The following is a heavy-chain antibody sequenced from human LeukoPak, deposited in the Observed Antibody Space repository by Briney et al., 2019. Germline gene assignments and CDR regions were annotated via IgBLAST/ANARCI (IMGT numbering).Heavy chain of an antibody. D-gene: IGHD6-13*01. CDR3: ARGTVGYSSSWYPYFDY. CDR2: IYTSGST. Sequence: PSETLSLTCTVSGGSISSYYWSWIRQPAGKGLEWIGRIYTSGSTNYNPSLKSRVTMSVDTSKNQFSLKLSSVTAADTAVYYCARGTVGYSSSWYPYFDYWGQGTLVTVSS. V-gene: IGHV4-4*07. CDR1: GGSISSYY. J-gene: IGHJ4*02.